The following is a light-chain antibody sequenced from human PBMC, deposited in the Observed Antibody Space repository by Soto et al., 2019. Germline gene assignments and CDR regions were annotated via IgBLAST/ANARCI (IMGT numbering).Light chain of an antibody. CDR2: GES. CDR1: QSVSNNY. CDR3: QQYGSSGT. Sequence: VLKQYEGTLSLSTGERATLSCRASQSVSNNYLAWYQQKPGQAPRLLIYGESNRATGIPDRFSGSGSGTHFTLTISRLEPAEFAVDYCQQYGSSGTFGQGTKVHIK. V-gene: IGKV3-20*01. J-gene: IGKJ1*01.